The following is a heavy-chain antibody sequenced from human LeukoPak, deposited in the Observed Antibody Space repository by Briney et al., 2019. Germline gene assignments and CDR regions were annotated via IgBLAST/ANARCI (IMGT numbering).Heavy chain of an antibody. CDR2: IYHSGST. CDR1: GGSISSGGYY. V-gene: IGHV4-30-2*01. D-gene: IGHD3-10*01. J-gene: IGHJ3*02. Sequence: PSQTLSLTCTVSGGSISSGGYYWSWIRQPPGKGLEWIGYIYHSGSTYYNPSLKSRVTISVDRSKNQFSLKLSSVTAADTAVYYCARTVEVKLGAFDIWGQGTMVTVSS. CDR3: ARTVEVKLGAFDI.